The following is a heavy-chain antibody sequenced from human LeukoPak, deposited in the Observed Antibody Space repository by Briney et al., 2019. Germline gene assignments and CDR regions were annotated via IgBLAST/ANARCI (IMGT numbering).Heavy chain of an antibody. CDR2: INQDGSLK. V-gene: IGHV3-7*01. Sequence: GGSLRLSCAASGFTFSIYWMSWVRQAPGKGLEWVANINQDGSLKYYVDSVKGRFTISRDNAKNSFFLQMSSLRAEDTSVYYCARGDCSSTSCYTGSFDYWGQGTLVTVSS. D-gene: IGHD2-2*01. CDR1: GFTFSIYW. CDR3: ARGDCSSTSCYTGSFDY. J-gene: IGHJ4*02.